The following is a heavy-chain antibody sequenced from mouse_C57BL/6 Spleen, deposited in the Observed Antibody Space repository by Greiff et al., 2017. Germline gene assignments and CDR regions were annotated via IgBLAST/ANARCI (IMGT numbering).Heavy chain of an antibody. CDR2: IRSGGST. J-gene: IGHJ4*01. CDR1: GFSLTSYG. V-gene: IGHV2-2*01. Sequence: VQLQQSGPGLVQPSQSLSITCTVSGFSLTSYGVHWVRQSPGKGLEWLGVIRSGGSTDYNAAFIYRLSISKDNAKSQVFFKMNSLQADDTAIYYCARNAHAMDYWGQGTSVTVSS. CDR3: ARNAHAMDY.